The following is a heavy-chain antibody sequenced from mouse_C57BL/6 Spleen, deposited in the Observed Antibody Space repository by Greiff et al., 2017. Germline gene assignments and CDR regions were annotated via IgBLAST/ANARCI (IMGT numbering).Heavy chain of an antibody. Sequence: VQLQQPGAELVMPGASVKLSCKASGYTFTSYWMHWVKQRPGQGLEWIGEIDPSDSYTNYNQKFKGKSTLTVDKSSSTAYMQLSSLTSEDSAVYYCARSFITTVVAYYAMDYWGQGTSVTVSS. CDR1: GYTFTSYW. J-gene: IGHJ4*01. CDR3: ARSFITTVVAYYAMDY. D-gene: IGHD1-1*01. V-gene: IGHV1-69*01. CDR2: IDPSDSYT.